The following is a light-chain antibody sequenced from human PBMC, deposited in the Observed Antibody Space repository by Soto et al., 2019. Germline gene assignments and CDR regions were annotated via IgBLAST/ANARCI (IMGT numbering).Light chain of an antibody. CDR3: QQYGSSPET. J-gene: IGKJ1*01. CDR2: DVS. V-gene: IGKV3-20*01. Sequence: DIMLTQAPGTLSLSPGDRATLSCRASQSVSGSYLAWYQQKPGQAPRLLIYDVSSRATGIPDRFSGSGSGTDFTLTVSRLEPEDFAVYYCQQYGSSPETFGQGTKVDIK. CDR1: QSVSGSY.